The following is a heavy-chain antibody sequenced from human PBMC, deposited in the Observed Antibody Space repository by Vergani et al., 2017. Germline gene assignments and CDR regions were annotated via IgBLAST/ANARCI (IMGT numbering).Heavy chain of an antibody. D-gene: IGHD3-22*01. CDR3: ARNSANYYDSSGYYYGPYFQH. J-gene: IGHJ1*01. CDR1: GYRFTDYY. CDR2: INPNSGGT. V-gene: IGHV1-2*02. Sequence: QVQLVQSGAEVKKPGASVKVSCKASGYRFTDYYMHWVRQAPGQGLEWMGWINPNSGGTNYAQKFEGGVTMTSDTSISTAYMELRSLRSDDTAVYYCARNSANYYDSSGYYYGPYFQHWGQGTLVTVSS.